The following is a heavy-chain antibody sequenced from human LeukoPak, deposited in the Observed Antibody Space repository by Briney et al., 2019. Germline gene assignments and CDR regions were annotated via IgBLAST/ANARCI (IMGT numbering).Heavy chain of an antibody. D-gene: IGHD6-13*01. J-gene: IGHJ4*02. CDR3: AIHPSSSCYCFDY. Sequence: SETLSLTCAVFGCSFSGYYWRWVRQPPGKGLEWIGEINHSGSIKFNPSLKRRVIISVDTSKNQLSLQLSSVTAADTAVYYCAIHPSSSCYCFDYWGQGTLVTVSS. V-gene: IGHV4-34*01. CDR1: GCSFSGYY. CDR2: INHSGSI.